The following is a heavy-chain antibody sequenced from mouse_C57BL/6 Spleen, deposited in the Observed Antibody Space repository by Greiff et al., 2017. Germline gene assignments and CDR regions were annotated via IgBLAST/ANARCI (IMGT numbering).Heavy chain of an antibody. V-gene: IGHV6-3*01. J-gene: IGHJ1*03. CDR1: GFTFSNYW. CDR3: TRGYFDV. Sequence: EVKLEESGGGLVQPGGSMKLSCVASGFTFSNYWMNWVRQSPEKGLEWVAQIRLKSDNYATHYAESVKGRFTISREDSTSSVYLQMNNLRAEDAGIYYCTRGYFDVWGTGTTVTVSS. CDR2: IRLKSDNYAT.